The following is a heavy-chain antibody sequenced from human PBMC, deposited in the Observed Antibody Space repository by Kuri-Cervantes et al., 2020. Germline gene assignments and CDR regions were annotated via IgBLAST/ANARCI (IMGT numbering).Heavy chain of an antibody. V-gene: IGHV1-18*01. D-gene: IGHD2-15*01. CDR3: AAAQSVVPSPFQH. Sequence: ASVKVSCKASGYTFTSYGISWVRQAPGQGLEWMGWISAYNGNTNYAQKLQGRVTMTTDTSTSTAYMELRSLRSEDTAVYYCAAAQSVVPSPFQHWGQGTLVTVSS. J-gene: IGHJ1*01. CDR1: GYTFTSYG. CDR2: ISAYNGNT.